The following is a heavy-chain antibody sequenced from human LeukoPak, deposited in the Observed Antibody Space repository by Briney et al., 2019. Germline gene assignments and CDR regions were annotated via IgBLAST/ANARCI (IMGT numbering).Heavy chain of an antibody. CDR1: GFTFSSYS. CDR3: AKGTVAAMVGTDY. CDR2: ISGSGGST. D-gene: IGHD5-18*01. J-gene: IGHJ4*02. V-gene: IGHV3-23*01. Sequence: PGGSLRLSCAASGFTFSSYSMSWVRQAPGKGLEWVSAISGSGGSTYYADSVKGRFTISRDNSKNTLYLQMNSLRAEDTAVYYCAKGTVAAMVGTDYWGQGTLVTVSS.